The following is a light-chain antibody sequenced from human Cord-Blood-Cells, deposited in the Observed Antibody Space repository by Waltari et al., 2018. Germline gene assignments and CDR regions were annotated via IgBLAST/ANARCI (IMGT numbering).Light chain of an antibody. CDR3: LSADSSGTYYV. Sequence: SYELTQPPSVSVSLGQMARITCSGDALPKKYAYWYQQKPGQFPVLVIYKDSERRSGIPERLSGSSSGTIGTLTIIGVQAEDEADYSCLSADSSGTYYVFGTGTKVTVL. J-gene: IGLJ1*01. V-gene: IGLV3-16*01. CDR1: ALPKKY. CDR2: KDS.